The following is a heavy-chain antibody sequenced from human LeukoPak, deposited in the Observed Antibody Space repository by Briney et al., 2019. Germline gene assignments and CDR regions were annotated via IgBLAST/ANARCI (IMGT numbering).Heavy chain of an antibody. J-gene: IGHJ5*02. Sequence: SETLSLTCTVSGGSISSSSCYWGWIRQPPGKGLEWIGSIYYSGSTYYNPSLKSRVTISVDTSKNQFSLKLSSVTAADTAVYYCARRYCSGGSCRFDPWGQGTLVTVSS. CDR3: ARRYCSGGSCRFDP. V-gene: IGHV4-39*01. CDR2: IYYSGST. CDR1: GGSISSSSCY. D-gene: IGHD2-15*01.